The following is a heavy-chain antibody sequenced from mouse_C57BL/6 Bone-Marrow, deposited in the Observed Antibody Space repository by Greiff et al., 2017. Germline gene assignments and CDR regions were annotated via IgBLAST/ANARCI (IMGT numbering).Heavy chain of an antibody. D-gene: IGHD3-3*01. CDR3: ARGGWGAMDY. CDR1: GYTFTSYW. Sequence: QVQLQQSGAELAKPGASVKLSCKASGYTFTSYWMHWVKQRPGQGLEWIGYINPSSGYTKYNQKFKDKATLTADKSYSTAYMTLRSLTYEASSVYYCARGGWGAMDYWGQGTSVTVSS. CDR2: INPSSGYT. V-gene: IGHV1-7*01. J-gene: IGHJ4*01.